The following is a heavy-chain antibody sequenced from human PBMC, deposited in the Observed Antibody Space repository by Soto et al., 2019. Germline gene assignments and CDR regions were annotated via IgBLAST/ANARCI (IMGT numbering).Heavy chain of an antibody. CDR1: GFAFSSYV. D-gene: IGHD3-16*01. CDR2: ISGSGGDT. CDR3: AKRRGEGYFDY. Sequence: EVQLLESGGGLVQPGGSLRLSCAASGFAFSSYVLSWVRQAPGKGLEWVSAISGSGGDTYYADSVKGRFTISRDNSKNTLYLQCHSLRAEDTAVFYCAKRRGEGYFDYWGQGTLVTVSS. J-gene: IGHJ4*02. V-gene: IGHV3-23*01.